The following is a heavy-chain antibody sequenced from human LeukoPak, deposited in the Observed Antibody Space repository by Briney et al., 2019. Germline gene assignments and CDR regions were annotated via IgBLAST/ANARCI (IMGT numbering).Heavy chain of an antibody. D-gene: IGHD6-19*01. CDR1: GFTFSSYW. J-gene: IGHJ4*02. Sequence: GGSLRLSCAASGFTFSSYWMSWVRQAPGKGLEWVANIKQDGSEKYYVDSVKGRFTISRDNSKNTLYLQMNSLRAEDTAVYYCASRSSIYSSGWYGGDCWGQGTLVTVST. CDR3: ASRSSIYSSGWYGGDC. CDR2: IKQDGSEK. V-gene: IGHV3-7*03.